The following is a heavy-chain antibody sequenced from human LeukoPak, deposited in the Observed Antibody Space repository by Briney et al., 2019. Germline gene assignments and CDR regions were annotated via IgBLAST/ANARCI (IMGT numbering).Heavy chain of an antibody. D-gene: IGHD1-1*01. CDR2: INSDGSST. Sequence: GGSLRLSCAASGFTFSSYWMHWVRQVPGKGLVWVPRINSDGSSTSYADSVKGRFTISRDNTKNTLYLQMNSLRAEDTAMYYCATSRTFDYWGQGTLVTVSS. CDR1: GFTFSSYW. CDR3: ATSRTFDY. V-gene: IGHV3-74*01. J-gene: IGHJ4*02.